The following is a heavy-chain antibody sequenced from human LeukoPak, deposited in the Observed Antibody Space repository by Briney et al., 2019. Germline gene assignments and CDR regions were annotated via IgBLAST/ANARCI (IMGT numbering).Heavy chain of an antibody. CDR1: GFTFSSYA. Sequence: GGSLRLSCAASGFTFSSYAMHWVRQAPGKGLEYVSAISTNGGSTYYANSVKGRFTISRDNAKNSLYLQMNSLRAEDTAVYYCARGQERGYSYTWGQGTLVTVSS. J-gene: IGHJ5*02. CDR2: ISTNGGST. D-gene: IGHD5-18*01. CDR3: ARGQERGYSYT. V-gene: IGHV3-64*01.